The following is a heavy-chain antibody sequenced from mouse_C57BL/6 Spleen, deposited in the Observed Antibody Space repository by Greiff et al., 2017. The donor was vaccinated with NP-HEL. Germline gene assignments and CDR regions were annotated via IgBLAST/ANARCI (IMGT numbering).Heavy chain of an antibody. CDR1: GYTLTSYW. CDR3: ARELTGTSAWFAY. Sequence: QVQLQQPGAELVMPGASVKLSCKASGYTLTSYWMHWVKQRPGQGLEWIGEIDPSDSYTNYNQKFKGKSTLTVDKSSSTAYMQLSSLTSEDSAVYYCARELTGTSAWFAYWGQGTLVTVSA. V-gene: IGHV1-69*01. D-gene: IGHD4-1*01. CDR2: IDPSDSYT. J-gene: IGHJ3*01.